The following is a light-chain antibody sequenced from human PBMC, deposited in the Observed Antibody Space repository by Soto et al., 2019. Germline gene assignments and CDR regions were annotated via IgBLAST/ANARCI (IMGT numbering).Light chain of an antibody. J-gene: IGLJ2*01. CDR3: QAWDSSAVV. Sequence: SYELTQPPSVSVSPGQTASITCSGDRLGTKYIYWYQQKPGQSPVLVLYQDHKRPSGIPERFSGSNSGNTATLTISGTQAMDEADFYCQAWDSSAVVFGGGTKVTV. V-gene: IGLV3-1*01. CDR1: RLGTKY. CDR2: QDH.